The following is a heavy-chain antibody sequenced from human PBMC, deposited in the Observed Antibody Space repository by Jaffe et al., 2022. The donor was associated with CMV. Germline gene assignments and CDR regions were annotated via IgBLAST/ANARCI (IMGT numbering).Heavy chain of an antibody. Sequence: EVQLVESGGALVKPGGSLRLSCAGSGFIFSNAWMNWVRQAPGKGLEWVGRIKSKPNGGTIDFAAPVKGRFTISRDDSKNTVSLQMDSLNIEDTAVYYCVTGWYLDFWGRGTLVTVSS. CDR2: IKSKPNGGTI. V-gene: IGHV3-15*02. CDR1: GFIFSNAW. CDR3: VTGWYLDF. J-gene: IGHJ2*01.